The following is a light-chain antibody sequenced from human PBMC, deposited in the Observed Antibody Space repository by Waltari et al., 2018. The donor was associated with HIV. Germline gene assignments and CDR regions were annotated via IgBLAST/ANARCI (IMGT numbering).Light chain of an antibody. CDR3: SLYTGTTNVL. Sequence: QSALTQPPSVSGSPGQSVSIPCPGSSSDVGSYNRVSWYQQPPGTAPKLIIYEVNNRPSGGPDRFSGSQSGNTASLTISGLQAEDEADYYCSLYTGTTNVLFGGGTKLTVL. V-gene: IGLV2-18*01. J-gene: IGLJ2*01. CDR2: EVN. CDR1: SSDVGSYNR.